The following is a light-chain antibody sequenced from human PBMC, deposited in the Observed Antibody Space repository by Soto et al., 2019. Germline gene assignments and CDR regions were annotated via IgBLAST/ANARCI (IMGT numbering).Light chain of an antibody. Sequence: EIVLTQSPGTLSLSPGERATLSCRASQSVSGRSLAWYQQKPGQAPRLLIYAASTRATGIPDKFSGSGSGTDFTLTINRLDPEDFAVYFCQQYVNSPCTFGQGTKVDNK. CDR2: AAS. CDR3: QQYVNSPCT. V-gene: IGKV3-20*01. J-gene: IGKJ2*02. CDR1: QSVSGRS.